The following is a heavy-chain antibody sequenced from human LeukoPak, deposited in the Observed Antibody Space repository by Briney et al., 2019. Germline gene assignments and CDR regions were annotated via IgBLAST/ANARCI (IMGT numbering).Heavy chain of an antibody. CDR1: GVSINSGSYE. CDR3: ARDSCMIRGAPLTTI. D-gene: IGHD3-10*01. Sequence: SQTLSLTCTVSGVSINSGSYEWRWIRQPAGRGLEWIVRIYNSGSTNYNPSRKSRITISVDTTKNQFTRRLSPVAAADTAVYYCARDSCMIRGAPLTTIWGQGTLITVSS. V-gene: IGHV4-61*02. J-gene: IGHJ4*02. CDR2: IYNSGST.